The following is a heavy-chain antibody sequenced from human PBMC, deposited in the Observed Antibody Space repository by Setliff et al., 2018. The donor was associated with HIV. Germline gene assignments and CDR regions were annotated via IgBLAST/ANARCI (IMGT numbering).Heavy chain of an antibody. D-gene: IGHD2-8*01. J-gene: IGHJ4*02. Sequence: SETLSLTCAVYGGSFSGYYWTWIRQSPGKGLEWIGYFYHSGSTNYNPSLKSRVSISVDTSKNEFSLNLSSLTAADTAVYYCARGQSCTNGVCYQYWGQGTLVTVSS. CDR2: FYHSGST. CDR1: GGSFSGYY. CDR3: ARGQSCTNGVCYQY. V-gene: IGHV4-59*01.